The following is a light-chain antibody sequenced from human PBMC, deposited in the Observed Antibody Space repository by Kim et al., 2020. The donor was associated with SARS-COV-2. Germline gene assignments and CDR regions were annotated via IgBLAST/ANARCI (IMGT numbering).Light chain of an antibody. CDR1: QSVSSN. CDR2: GAS. Sequence: SVSPWERATLSWRASQSVSSNLAWYQKKPGQAPRLVIYGASTRAAGVPARFSGSVSGAEFTLTITNLQPEDCAVYYCQQYNKWMYTFGQGTKLEI. CDR3: QQYNKWMYT. V-gene: IGKV3D-15*01. J-gene: IGKJ2*01.